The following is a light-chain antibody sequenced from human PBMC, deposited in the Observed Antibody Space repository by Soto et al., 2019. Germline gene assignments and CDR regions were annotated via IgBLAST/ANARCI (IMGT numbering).Light chain of an antibody. Sequence: QSVLTQPASVSGSPGQSITISCTGTSSDIGGYNLVSWFQQHPGKAPKLMIYDVSNRPSVVSNRFSGSKSGNTASLTISGLQAEDEADYYCTSYTRITTLEVFGGGTKLTVL. CDR2: DVS. CDR3: TSYTRITTLEV. V-gene: IGLV2-14*01. CDR1: SSDIGGYNL. J-gene: IGLJ2*01.